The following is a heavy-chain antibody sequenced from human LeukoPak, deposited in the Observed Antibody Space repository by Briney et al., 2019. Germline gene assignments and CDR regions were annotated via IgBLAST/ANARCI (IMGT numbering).Heavy chain of an antibody. CDR1: GGSISSYY. J-gene: IGHJ5*02. V-gene: IGHV4-59*01. Sequence: PSETLSLTCTVSGGSISSYYWSWIRQPPGKGLEWIGYIYYSGSTNYDPSLKSRVTISVDTSKNQFSLKLSSVTAAYTAVYHCARSVGTAVGGRGNWFDPWGQGTLVTVSS. CDR3: ARSVGTAVGGRGNWFDP. D-gene: IGHD2-2*01. CDR2: IYYSGST.